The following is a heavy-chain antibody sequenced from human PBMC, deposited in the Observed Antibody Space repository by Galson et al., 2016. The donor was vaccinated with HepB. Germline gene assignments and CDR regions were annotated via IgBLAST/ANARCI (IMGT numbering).Heavy chain of an antibody. CDR2: ISGSNSYI. D-gene: IGHD6-19*01. Sequence: SLRLSCAASGFTFSSYSMNWVRQAPGKGLEWVSSISGSNSYIYYADSVKGRFTISRDNAKNSLYLQMNSLRAEDTAVYYWARGREFIAVTGSRWFDPWGQGTLVTISS. V-gene: IGHV3-21*01. CDR3: ARGREFIAVTGSRWFDP. CDR1: GFTFSSYS. J-gene: IGHJ5*02.